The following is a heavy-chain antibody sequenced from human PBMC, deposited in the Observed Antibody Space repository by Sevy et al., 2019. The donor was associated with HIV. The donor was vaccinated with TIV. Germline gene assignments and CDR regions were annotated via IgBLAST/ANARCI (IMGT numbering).Heavy chain of an antibody. CDR3: ARVNGAYCFGYDGMDV. CDR2: ISYDGSTK. CDR1: GFTFSRYA. J-gene: IGHJ6*02. Sequence: GGSLRLSCAASGFTFSRYAMHWVRQAPGKGLEWLAVISYDGSTKYYTDSVKGRFTISGDNSKNTLYLQMNSLKVEDTAGYYCARVNGAYCFGYDGMDVWGQGTTVTVSS. V-gene: IGHV3-30-3*01. D-gene: IGHD2-8*01.